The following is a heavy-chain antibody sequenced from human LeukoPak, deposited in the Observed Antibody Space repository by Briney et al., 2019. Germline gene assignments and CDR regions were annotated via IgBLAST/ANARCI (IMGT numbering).Heavy chain of an antibody. D-gene: IGHD4-17*01. CDR3: AKGPYGDGGWYFDY. J-gene: IGHJ4*02. CDR2: ISYGGSNK. CDR1: GSTFSSYG. V-gene: IGHV3-30*18. Sequence: GRSLRLSCAASGSTFSSYGMHWVRQAPGKGLEWVAVISYGGSNKYYADSVKGRFTISRDNSRNTLYLQMNSLRAEDTAVYYCAKGPYGDGGWYFDYWGQGTLVTVSS.